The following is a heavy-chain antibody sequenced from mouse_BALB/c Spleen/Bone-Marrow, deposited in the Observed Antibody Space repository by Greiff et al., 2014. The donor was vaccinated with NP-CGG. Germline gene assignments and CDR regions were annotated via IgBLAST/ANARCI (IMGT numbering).Heavy chain of an antibody. CDR2: IAPGSGST. CDR1: GYTFTSYW. D-gene: IGHD2-14*01. Sequence: DLVKPGASVKLSCKASGYTFTSYWINWIKQRPGQGLEWIGRIAPGSGSTYYNGMFKGKAILTVDTSSSTAYIQLSSLSSEDSAVYFGANYRYDVNYWGQGTTLTVSS. CDR3: ANYRYDVNY. V-gene: IGHV1S41*01. J-gene: IGHJ2*01.